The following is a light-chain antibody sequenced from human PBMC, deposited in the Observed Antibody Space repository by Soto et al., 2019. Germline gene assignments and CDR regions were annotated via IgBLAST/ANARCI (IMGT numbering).Light chain of an antibody. J-gene: IGKJ2*01. Sequence: EIVLTQSPGTLSLSPGERATLSCRASQSVTSSYLAWYQQKPGQAPRLLIYAASSRATGIPDRFSGSGSGTDFTLTISRLEPEDFAVYYCQQYNNWGYTFGQGTKLEIK. V-gene: IGKV3-20*01. CDR3: QQYNNWGYT. CDR2: AAS. CDR1: QSVTSSY.